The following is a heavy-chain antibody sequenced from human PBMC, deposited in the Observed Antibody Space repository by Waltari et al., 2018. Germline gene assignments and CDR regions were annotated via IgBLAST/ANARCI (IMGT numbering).Heavy chain of an antibody. CDR3: TTGDCSGGSCHAFDF. CDR2: IKRKIDGETT. D-gene: IGHD2-15*01. V-gene: IGHV3-15*01. Sequence: EMQLVESGGGLVKPGGSLSLPCAASGFSFSDVWLTWVRQAPGKGLEWVGRIKRKIDGETTDYAAPVKGRFTISRDDSKSTLYLQMDGPATEDTAVYYCTTGDCSGGSCHAFDFWGQGTVVTVSS. J-gene: IGHJ3*01. CDR1: GFSFSDVW.